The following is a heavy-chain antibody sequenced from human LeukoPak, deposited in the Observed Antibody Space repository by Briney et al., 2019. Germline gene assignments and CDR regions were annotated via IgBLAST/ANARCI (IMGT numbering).Heavy chain of an antibody. Sequence: GGSLRLSCAASGFTLNNYWMHWDRQVPGKGLVWLAGITRDGSSTKYADSVKGRFTISRDNAKNTLYLEMNSLRAEDTAVYFCTRSDAFDCWGQGTLVTVSS. CDR2: ITRDGSST. CDR1: GFTLNNYW. V-gene: IGHV3-74*03. CDR3: TRSDAFDC. J-gene: IGHJ4*02.